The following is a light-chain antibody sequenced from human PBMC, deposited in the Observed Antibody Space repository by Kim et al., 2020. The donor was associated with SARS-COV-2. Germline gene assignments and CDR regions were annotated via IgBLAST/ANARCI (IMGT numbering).Light chain of an antibody. CDR3: QQYYNGLT. Sequence: SVSPGETATLSCSASQSVSIYLAWYQQKAGQAPRLLMYGASGRAPGIPARFSGSGSGKEFSLTITSLQSEDSAVYFCQQYYNGLTFGGGTKVDIK. CDR2: GAS. V-gene: IGKV3-15*01. J-gene: IGKJ4*01. CDR1: QSVSIY.